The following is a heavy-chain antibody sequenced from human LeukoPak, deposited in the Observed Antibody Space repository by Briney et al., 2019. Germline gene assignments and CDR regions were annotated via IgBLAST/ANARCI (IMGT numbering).Heavy chain of an antibody. J-gene: IGHJ3*02. CDR2: ISSSGSTI. V-gene: IGHV3-48*03. CDR3: ARGTPTTSGSAKDAFDI. Sequence: GGSLRLSCAASGFTFSSYEMNWVRQAPGKGLEWVSYISSSGSTIYYADSVKGRFTISRDNAKNSLYLQMNSLRAEDTAVYYCARGTPTTSGSAKDAFDIWGQGTMVTVSS. CDR1: GFTFSSYE. D-gene: IGHD5-12*01.